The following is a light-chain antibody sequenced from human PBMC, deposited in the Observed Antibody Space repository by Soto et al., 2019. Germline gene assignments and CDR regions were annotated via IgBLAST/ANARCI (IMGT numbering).Light chain of an antibody. J-gene: IGKJ4*01. Sequence: IVVTQSPLSLPVTPGEPASISCRSNQSLLHNNGYNYLDWYLQKPGRSPRLLIYLGSNRASGVPDRVSGSGSGTDFTLKISRVEAADVGVYFCMQALQTPLTFGGGT. CDR1: QSLLHNNGYNY. V-gene: IGKV2-28*01. CDR3: MQALQTPLT. CDR2: LGS.